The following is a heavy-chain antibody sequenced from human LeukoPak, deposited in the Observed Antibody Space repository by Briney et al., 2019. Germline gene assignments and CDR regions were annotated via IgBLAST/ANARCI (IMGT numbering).Heavy chain of an antibody. Sequence: PGGSLRLSCAASGFTFSSYAMSWVRQAPGKGLEWVSAISGSGGSTYYADSGKGRFTIARDNSKNTLDLQMNSLRAEDTAVYYCARRYPQPSTYGMDVWGQGTTVTVSS. CDR1: GFTFSSYA. CDR2: ISGSGGST. CDR3: ARRYPQPSTYGMDV. D-gene: IGHD1-14*01. J-gene: IGHJ6*02. V-gene: IGHV3-23*01.